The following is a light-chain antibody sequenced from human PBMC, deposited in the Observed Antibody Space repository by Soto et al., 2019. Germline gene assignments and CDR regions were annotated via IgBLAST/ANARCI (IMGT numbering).Light chain of an antibody. J-gene: IGKJ1*01. Sequence: EIVMTQSPATLSVSPGERATLSCRASQSVSSNLAWYQQKPGQAPRLLIYGASTRATGIPARFSGSGSGTECTLTISSLQSEDFAIYFCQQYNNWPPDRTFGQGTKGEIK. CDR3: QQYNNWPPDRT. V-gene: IGKV3-15*01. CDR2: GAS. CDR1: QSVSSN.